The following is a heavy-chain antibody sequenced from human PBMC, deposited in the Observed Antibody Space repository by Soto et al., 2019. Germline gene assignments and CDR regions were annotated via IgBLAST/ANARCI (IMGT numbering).Heavy chain of an antibody. CDR2: IWYDGSNK. CDR1: GFTFSSYG. CDR3: ARDRDGYSSSWYTTSAFDY. Sequence: GGSLRLSCAASGFTFSSYGMHWVRQAPGKGLEWVAVIWYDGSNKYYADSVKGRFTISRDNSKNTLYLQMNSLRAEDTAVYYCARDRDGYSSSWYTTSAFDYWGQGTLVTVSS. J-gene: IGHJ4*02. V-gene: IGHV3-33*01. D-gene: IGHD6-13*01.